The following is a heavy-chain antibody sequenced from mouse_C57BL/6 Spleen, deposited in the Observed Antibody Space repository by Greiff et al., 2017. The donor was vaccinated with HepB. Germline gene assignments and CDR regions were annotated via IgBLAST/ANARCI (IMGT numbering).Heavy chain of an antibody. V-gene: IGHV1-61*01. CDR2: IYPSDSET. J-gene: IGHJ2*01. CDR3: ARGGFYDGYYGDY. D-gene: IGHD2-3*01. CDR1: GYTFTSYW. Sequence: VQLQQPGAELVRPGSSVKLSCKASGYTFTSYWMDWVKQRPGQGLEWIGNIYPSDSETHYNQKFKDKATLTVDKSSSTAYMQLSSLTSEDSAVYYCARGGFYDGYYGDYWGQGTTLTVSS.